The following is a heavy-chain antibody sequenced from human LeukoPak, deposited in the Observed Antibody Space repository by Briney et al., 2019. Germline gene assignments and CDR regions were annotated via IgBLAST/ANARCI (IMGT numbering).Heavy chain of an antibody. CDR3: ARCKTANWFDP. D-gene: IGHD2-21*02. J-gene: IGHJ5*02. V-gene: IGHV3-48*01. CDR2: MSSSSSTI. CDR1: GFTFCGYS. Sequence: GGTLRLSCAASGFTFCGYSMNWVRDAPGKGLEWVSYMSSSSSTIYYADSVKGRFTISRDNAKNSLYLQMNSLRAEDTAVYYCARCKTANWFDPWGQGTLVTVSS.